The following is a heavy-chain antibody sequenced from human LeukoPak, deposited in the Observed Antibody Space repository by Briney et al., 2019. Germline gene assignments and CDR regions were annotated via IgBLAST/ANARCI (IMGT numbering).Heavy chain of an antibody. CDR1: GGSISSGDYY. V-gene: IGHV4-30-4*08. CDR3: ARAYYYDSSGYYTNWFDP. J-gene: IGHJ5*02. Sequence: SETLSLTCTVSGGSISSGDYYWSWIRQPPGKGLEWIGYIYYSGSAYYNPSLKSRVTISVDTSKNQFSLKLSSVTAADTAVYYCARAYYYDSSGYYTNWFDPWGQGTLVTVSS. CDR2: IYYSGSA. D-gene: IGHD3-22*01.